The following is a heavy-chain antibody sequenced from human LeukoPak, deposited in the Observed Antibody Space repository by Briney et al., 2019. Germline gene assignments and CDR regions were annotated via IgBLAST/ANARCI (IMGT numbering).Heavy chain of an antibody. V-gene: IGHV3-30*03. CDR2: ISYDGSNE. CDR3: ARRESGSYSYDY. D-gene: IGHD1-26*01. CDR1: GFTFSSYG. J-gene: IGHJ4*02. Sequence: PGRSPRLSCSASGFTFSSYGIHWVRHAPGKGLEWVVGISYDGSNEYYADSVKGRFTISRDNSKNTLYLQMNSLRAEDTAVYYCARRESGSYSYDYWGQGTLVTVSS.